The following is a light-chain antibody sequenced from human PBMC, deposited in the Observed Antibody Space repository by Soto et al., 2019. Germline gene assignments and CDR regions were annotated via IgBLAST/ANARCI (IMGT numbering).Light chain of an antibody. CDR2: GAS. Sequence: EIVVTQSPGTLSLSPGERATLSCRASQSVSSDSLAWYQQKPGRAPRLLIYGASSRATGIPDRFSGGGSGTDFTLTISRLEPDDFAMYYCQQYGNSRTFGQGTKVEIK. CDR1: QSVSSDS. CDR3: QQYGNSRT. J-gene: IGKJ1*01. V-gene: IGKV3-20*01.